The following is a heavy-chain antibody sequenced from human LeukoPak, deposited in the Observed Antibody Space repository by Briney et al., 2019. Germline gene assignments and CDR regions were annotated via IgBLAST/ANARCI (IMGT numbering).Heavy chain of an antibody. CDR2: FDPEDGET. CDR1: GYTLTELS. Sequence: ASVKVSCKVSGYTLTELSMHWVRQAPGKGLEWMGGFDPEDGETIYAQKFQGRVIMTEDTSTDTAYMELSSLRSEDTAVYYCATDMMVRGVIIRRGYYFDYWGQGTLVTVSS. J-gene: IGHJ4*02. V-gene: IGHV1-24*01. CDR3: ATDMMVRGVIIRRGYYFDY. D-gene: IGHD3-10*01.